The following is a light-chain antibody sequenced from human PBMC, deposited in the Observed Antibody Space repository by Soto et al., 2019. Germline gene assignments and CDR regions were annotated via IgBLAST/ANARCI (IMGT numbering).Light chain of an antibody. CDR2: EVS. CDR1: SSDVGSYNY. J-gene: IGLJ1*01. V-gene: IGLV2-14*01. CDR3: SSFAGTNSFV. Sequence: QSALTQPASVSGSPGQSITISCTGTSSDVGSYNYVSWYQQHPGKAPKLMIYEVSNRPSGVSDRFSGSKSGNTASLTISGLQAEDEADYYCSSFAGTNSFVFGTGTKLTVL.